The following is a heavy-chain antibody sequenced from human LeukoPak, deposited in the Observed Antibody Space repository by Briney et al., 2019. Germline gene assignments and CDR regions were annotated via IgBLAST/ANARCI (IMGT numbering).Heavy chain of an antibody. Sequence: GGSLRLSCAASGFTFSSYAMSWVRQAPGKGLEWVSAISGSGGSTYYADSVKGRFTISRDNSKNTLYLQMNSLRAEDTAVYCCAKNPIVVVPAAMPSWFDPWGQGTLVTVSS. CDR3: AKNPIVVVPAAMPSWFDP. V-gene: IGHV3-23*01. J-gene: IGHJ5*02. CDR2: ISGSGGST. D-gene: IGHD2-2*01. CDR1: GFTFSSYA.